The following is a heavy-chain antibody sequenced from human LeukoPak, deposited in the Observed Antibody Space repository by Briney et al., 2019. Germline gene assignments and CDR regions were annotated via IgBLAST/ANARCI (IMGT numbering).Heavy chain of an antibody. J-gene: IGHJ6*02. V-gene: IGHV4-31*03. CDR1: GASISSGVYY. Sequence: PSETLSLTCTVSGASISSGVYYWNWIRQHPGKGLEWIGHIDYSGSTYYNPSLKRRITISVDTSKSQFSLKVSSVTAADTAVYYCARGRGDPRGYYHYGMDVWGQGTTVTVSS. CDR3: ARGRGDPRGYYHYGMDV. CDR2: IDYSGST. D-gene: IGHD4-17*01.